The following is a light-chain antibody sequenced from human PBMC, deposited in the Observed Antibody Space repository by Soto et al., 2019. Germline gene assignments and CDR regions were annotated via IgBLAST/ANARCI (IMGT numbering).Light chain of an antibody. Sequence: AIQMTQSPSSLSASIGDRVTITCRASQDIRNELGWYQQKPGKAPKVLISAASNLENGVPSRFSGRGSVTDFTLTISSLRPEDFATYFCLQDYNYPRTFGQGTKVEIK. J-gene: IGKJ1*01. CDR1: QDIRNE. V-gene: IGKV1-6*01. CDR2: AAS. CDR3: LQDYNYPRT.